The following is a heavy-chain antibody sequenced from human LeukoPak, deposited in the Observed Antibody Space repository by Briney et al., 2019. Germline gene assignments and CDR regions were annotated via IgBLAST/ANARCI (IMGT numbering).Heavy chain of an antibody. J-gene: IGHJ3*02. CDR1: GFIFSSYA. CDR2: ISGGGGST. V-gene: IGHV3-23*01. D-gene: IGHD3-10*01. CDR3: ANTRGITKGAFDI. Sequence: GGSLRLSCAASGFIFSSYALSWVRQAPGKGLEWVSGISGGGGSTDYADSVKGRFTISRDNSKNTLYLQMNSLRAEDTAVYYCANTRGITKGAFDIWGQGTMATVSS.